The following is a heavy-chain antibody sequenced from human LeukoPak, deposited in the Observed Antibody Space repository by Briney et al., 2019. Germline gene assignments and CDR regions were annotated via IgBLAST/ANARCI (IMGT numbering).Heavy chain of an antibody. D-gene: IGHD3-3*01. CDR3: AILSPITIFGVVYFDY. CDR2: ISGSSSFI. CDR1: GFTFSSYN. Sequence: PGGSLRLSCAASGFTFSSYNMNWVRQAPGKGLEWVSSISGSSSFISYADSMQGRFTISRDNARNSLYLQMNSLRAEDTAVYYCAILSPITIFGVVYFDYWGQGTLVTVSS. V-gene: IGHV3-21*01. J-gene: IGHJ4*02.